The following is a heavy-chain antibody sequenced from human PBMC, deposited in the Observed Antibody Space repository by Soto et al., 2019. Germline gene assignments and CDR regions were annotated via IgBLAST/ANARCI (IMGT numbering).Heavy chain of an antibody. CDR1: GFTFSSYA. CDR3: AKVEDEQSGYYYDSSGFPGY. J-gene: IGHJ4*02. V-gene: IGHV3-23*01. CDR2: ISGSGGST. D-gene: IGHD3-22*01. Sequence: PGGSLRLSCAASGFTFSSYAMSWVRQAPGKGLEWVSAISGSGGSTYYADSVKGRFTISRDNSKNTLYLQMNSLRAEDTAVYYCAKVEDEQSGYYYDSSGFPGYWGQGTLVTVSS.